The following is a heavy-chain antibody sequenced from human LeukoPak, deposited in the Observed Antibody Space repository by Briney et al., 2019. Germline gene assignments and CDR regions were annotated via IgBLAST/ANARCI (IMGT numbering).Heavy chain of an antibody. Sequence: GGSLRLSCAASGFTFSSYEMNWVRQAPGKGLEWVSYTSSSGSTIYYADSVKGRFTISRDNAKNSLYLQMNSLRVEDTAVYYCAKAHYGGNSPFDYWGQGTLVTVSS. D-gene: IGHD4-23*01. CDR1: GFTFSSYE. CDR2: TSSSGSTI. V-gene: IGHV3-48*03. CDR3: AKAHYGGNSPFDY. J-gene: IGHJ4*02.